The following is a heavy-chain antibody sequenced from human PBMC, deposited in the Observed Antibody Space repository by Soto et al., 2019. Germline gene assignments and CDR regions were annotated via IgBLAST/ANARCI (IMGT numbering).Heavy chain of an antibody. CDR3: AKDSIAVAPYYFDY. D-gene: IGHD6-19*01. V-gene: IGHV3-23*01. CDR2: ISGGGGDT. CDR1: GFSFTFYA. J-gene: IGHJ4*02. Sequence: LRLSCAASGFSFTFYAMSWVRQAPGKGLEWVSSISGGGGDTYYGDSVKGRFTISRDNSKNTVYLQMNSLRVEDTGVYYCAKDSIAVAPYYFDYWGQGTLVTVSS.